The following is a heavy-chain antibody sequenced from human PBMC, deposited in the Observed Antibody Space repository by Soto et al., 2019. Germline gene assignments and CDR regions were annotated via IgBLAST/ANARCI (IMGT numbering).Heavy chain of an antibody. CDR3: AKDSYGVDV. Sequence: PGGSLRLSCAASGFTFSSYAMNWVRQAPGKGLEWVSAISGSGGRTDYADSVKGRFTISRDTSKNTLYLQMNSLRAEDTAVYYCAKDSYGVDVWGQGTTVTVSS. CDR1: GFTFSSYA. V-gene: IGHV3-23*01. CDR2: ISGSGGRT. J-gene: IGHJ6*02.